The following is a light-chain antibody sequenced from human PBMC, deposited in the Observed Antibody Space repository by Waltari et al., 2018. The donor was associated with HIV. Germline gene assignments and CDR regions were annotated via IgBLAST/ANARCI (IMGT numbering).Light chain of an antibody. CDR2: EVN. V-gene: IGLV2-18*02. Sequence: QSARTQPPSVSGSPGQSGPISSAGTSSAVGSDNRVSWYQQPPGTAPNLIIYEVNHPPFGVPDRFSGSKSGNTASLTIVGLQAEDEADYYCSSYTSSTVVFGGGTKLTVL. CDR3: SSYTSSTVV. J-gene: IGLJ2*01. CDR1: SSAVGSDNR.